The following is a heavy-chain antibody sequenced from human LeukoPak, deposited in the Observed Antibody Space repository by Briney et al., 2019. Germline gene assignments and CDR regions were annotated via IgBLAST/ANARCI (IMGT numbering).Heavy chain of an antibody. V-gene: IGHV3-74*01. Sequence: SGGSLRLSCAASGFTFSSYWMSWVRQAPGKGLVWVSHVNSDGSGTDYADSVKGRFTISRDNAKNTLYLQMNSLRVEDTAVYYCVCLGLGGLSLDWGQGTLVTVSS. CDR3: VCLGLGGLSLD. J-gene: IGHJ4*02. CDR1: GFTFSSYW. D-gene: IGHD3-16*01. CDR2: VNSDGSGT.